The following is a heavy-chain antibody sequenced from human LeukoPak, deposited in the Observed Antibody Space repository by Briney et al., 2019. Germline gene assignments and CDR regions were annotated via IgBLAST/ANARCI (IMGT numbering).Heavy chain of an antibody. D-gene: IGHD6-13*01. CDR2: IIPIFGTA. Sequence: SVKVSCKASGGTFSSYAISWVRQAPGQGLEWMGGIIPIFGTANYAQKFQGRVTITTDESTSTAYMELSGLRSEDTAVYYCASAAAATRYYYYMDVWGKGTTVTVSS. CDR1: GGTFSSYA. CDR3: ASAAAATRYYYYMDV. V-gene: IGHV1-69*05. J-gene: IGHJ6*03.